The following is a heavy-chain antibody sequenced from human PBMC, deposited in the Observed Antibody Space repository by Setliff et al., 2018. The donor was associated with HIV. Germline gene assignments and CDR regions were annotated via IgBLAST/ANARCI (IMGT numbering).Heavy chain of an antibody. CDR1: GDTFSNYV. Sequence: SVKVSCKASGDTFSNYVLSWVRQAPGQGLEWMGGIVLMSGTADYAQKFHGRVTITADKSTSTAYMELSSLRSEDTAVYYCTRARPGLYSSSPIVDYWGQGTLVTVSS. CDR3: TRARPGLYSSSPIVDY. D-gene: IGHD6-6*01. J-gene: IGHJ4*02. V-gene: IGHV1-69*06. CDR2: IVLMSGTA.